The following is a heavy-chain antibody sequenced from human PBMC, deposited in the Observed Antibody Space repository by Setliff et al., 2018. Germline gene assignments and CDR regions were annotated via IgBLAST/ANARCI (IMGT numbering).Heavy chain of an antibody. V-gene: IGHV3-7*01. CDR3: ATDRNYYDSDTFYDAFDI. Sequence: LRRSCVASAFTFSNYWMTWVRQAPGKGLEWVANIRQDGGQTYYEDSVKGRFTISRDNAKNSLYLQMNSLRAEDTALYYCATDRNYYDSDTFYDAFDIWGQGTMVTVSS. CDR1: AFTFSNYW. CDR2: IRQDGGQT. J-gene: IGHJ3*02. D-gene: IGHD3-22*01.